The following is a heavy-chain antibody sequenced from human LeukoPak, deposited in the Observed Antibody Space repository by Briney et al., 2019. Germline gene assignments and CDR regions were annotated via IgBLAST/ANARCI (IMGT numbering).Heavy chain of an antibody. D-gene: IGHD3-9*01. CDR2: IYSGGST. CDR1: GFTFSSNY. CDR3: ARDREYYDILTGYKVSHYFDY. J-gene: IGHJ4*02. Sequence: GGSLRLSCAASGFTFSSNYMSWVRQAPGKGLEWVSVIYSGGSTYYADSVKGRFTISRDNSKNTLFLQMNSLRAEDTAVYYCARDREYYDILTGYKVSHYFDYWGQGTLVTVSS. V-gene: IGHV3-53*05.